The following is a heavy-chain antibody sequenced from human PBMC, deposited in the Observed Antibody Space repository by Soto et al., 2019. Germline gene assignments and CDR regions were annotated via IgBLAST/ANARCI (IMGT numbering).Heavy chain of an antibody. Sequence: GGSLRLSCSASGFTFNSYAMHWVRQAPGKGLEFVSAISSYGADTYDADSVKGRFTISRDNSKNTLYLQMNSLRAEDTALYYCVKEGYMRSEWSGQFDYWGQGALVTVSS. J-gene: IGHJ4*02. V-gene: IGHV3-64D*06. D-gene: IGHD3-3*01. CDR1: GFTFNSYA. CDR3: VKEGYMRSEWSGQFDY. CDR2: ISSYGADT.